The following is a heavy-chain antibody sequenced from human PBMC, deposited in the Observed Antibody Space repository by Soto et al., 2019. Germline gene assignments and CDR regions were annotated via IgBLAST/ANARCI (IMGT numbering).Heavy chain of an antibody. D-gene: IGHD3-22*01. CDR3: ARDFFDSSDYTTNWFDP. J-gene: IGHJ5*02. Sequence: SETLSLTCSVSGDSISNSLFYWAWIRPPPGEGLEWIGSIYHTGNAYYNPSLKSRVTISVDTSKNQFSLKLTSVTAADAALYYCARDFFDSSDYTTNWFDPWGQGTLVTVSS. CDR2: IYHTGNA. CDR1: GDSISNSLFY. V-gene: IGHV4-39*01.